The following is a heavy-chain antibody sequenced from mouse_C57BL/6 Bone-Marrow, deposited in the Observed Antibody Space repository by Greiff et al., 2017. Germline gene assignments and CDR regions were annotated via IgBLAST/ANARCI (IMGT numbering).Heavy chain of an antibody. D-gene: IGHD3-2*02. J-gene: IGHJ2*01. Sequence: VQLQQSGPELVKPGASVTISCKASGYSFTGYYLNWVKQSPGKSLEWIGEINPSTGGTTYNPQFKAKATLTVDKSSSTAYMQLKSLTSEDAAVYYCARRRQVRWDYLDYWGQGTTLTVSS. CDR3: ARRRQVRWDYLDY. V-gene: IGHV1-42*01. CDR2: INPSTGGT. CDR1: GYSFTGYY.